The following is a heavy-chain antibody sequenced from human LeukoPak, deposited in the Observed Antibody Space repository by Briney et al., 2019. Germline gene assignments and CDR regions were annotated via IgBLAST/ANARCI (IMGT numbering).Heavy chain of an antibody. D-gene: IGHD3-10*01. CDR3: ARGSPTREITHGGFYYGMDV. V-gene: IGHV1-18*01. J-gene: IGHJ6*02. Sequence: ASVKVSCKASGYTFTSYGISWVRQAPGQGLEWMGWISAYNGNTNYAQKPQGRVTMTTDTSTSTAYMELRSLRSDDTAVYYCARGSPTREITHGGFYYGMDVWGQGTTVTVSS. CDR1: GYTFTSYG. CDR2: ISAYNGNT.